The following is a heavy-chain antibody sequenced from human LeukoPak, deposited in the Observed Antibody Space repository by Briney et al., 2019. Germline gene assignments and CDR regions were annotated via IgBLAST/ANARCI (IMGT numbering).Heavy chain of an antibody. J-gene: IGHJ5*02. Sequence: ASVKLSCKASGPRFSNYDTNWLPQATGHQLEWWGWMNPKSGDTGYSQKFQGRVFITRGTSINTAYMELSSLGSDDTAVYYCARDGRGSRSSWFDPWGQGTLVTVSS. CDR1: GPRFSNYD. CDR3: ARDGRGSRSSWFDP. D-gene: IGHD3-10*01. CDR2: MNPKSGDT. V-gene: IGHV1-8*03.